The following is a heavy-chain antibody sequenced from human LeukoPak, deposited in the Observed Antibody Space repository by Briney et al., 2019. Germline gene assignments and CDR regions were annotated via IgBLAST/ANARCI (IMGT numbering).Heavy chain of an antibody. CDR3: ARTRVGVVIDYFDY. V-gene: IGHV3-21*01. CDR2: ISYSSGYI. J-gene: IGHJ4*02. D-gene: IGHD3-3*01. CDR1: GFTFSSYS. Sequence: GGSLPLSCPASGFTFSSYSMNWVRQAPGGGLEGVSSISYSSGYIYYADSVKGRFTISRDNAKNSLYLQMNSLRAEDTAVFYCARTRVGVVIDYFDYWGQGTLVTVSS.